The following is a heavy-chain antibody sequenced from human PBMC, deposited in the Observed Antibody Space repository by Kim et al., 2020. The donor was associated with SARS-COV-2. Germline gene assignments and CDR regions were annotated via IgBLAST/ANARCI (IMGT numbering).Heavy chain of an antibody. D-gene: IGHD6-19*01. CDR3: ASRTFSGWSKSGAFDI. J-gene: IGHJ3*02. V-gene: IGHV1-3*01. CDR2: INAGNGNT. Sequence: ASVKVSCKASGYTFTSYAMHWVRQVPGQRLEWMGWINAGNGNTKYSQKFQGRVTITRDTSASTAYMELSSLRSEDTAVYYCASRTFSGWSKSGAFDIWGQGTMVTVSS. CDR1: GYTFTSYA.